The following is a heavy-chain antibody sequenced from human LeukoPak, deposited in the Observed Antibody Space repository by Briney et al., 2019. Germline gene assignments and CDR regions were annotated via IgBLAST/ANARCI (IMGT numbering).Heavy chain of an antibody. J-gene: IGHJ4*02. V-gene: IGHV3-53*01. D-gene: IGHD1-1*01. CDR2: IYSGGST. CDR1: GFTVSSNY. Sequence: GGSLRLSCAASGFTVSSNYMSWVRQAPGKGLEWVSVIYSGGSTYYADSVKGRFTISRDNSKNTLYLQMNSLRAEDTAVYYCASSVVERLFDYWGQGTLVTVSS. CDR3: ASSVVERLFDY.